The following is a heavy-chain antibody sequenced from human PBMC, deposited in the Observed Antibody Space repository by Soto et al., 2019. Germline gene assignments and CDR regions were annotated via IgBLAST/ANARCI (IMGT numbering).Heavy chain of an antibody. CDR2: ITSSGSII. J-gene: IGHJ4*02. D-gene: IGHD3-22*01. CDR3: ARDSQYYYDSTGYYYNFDY. V-gene: IGHV3-11*01. Sequence: PGGSLRLSCAGSGFTFSDYHMSWIRQTPGKGLEWVSFITSSGSIIFYADSVKGRFTISRDNAKNSLYLQMNSLRAEDTAVYYCARDSQYYYDSTGYYYNFDYWGQGTLGTV. CDR1: GFTFSDYH.